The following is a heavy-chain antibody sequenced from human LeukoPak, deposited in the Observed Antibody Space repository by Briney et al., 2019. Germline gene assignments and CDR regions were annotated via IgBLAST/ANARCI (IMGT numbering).Heavy chain of an antibody. J-gene: IGHJ4*02. CDR3: ARGEGPYYYDSSGSYYFDS. CDR1: GASISNGGSFY. CDR2: IYYSGST. D-gene: IGHD3-22*01. Sequence: SETLSLTCTVSGASISNGGSFYWTWIRQHPGKGLEWIGYIYYSGSTYYNPSLKSRVTLSVDRSKNQFSLKVNSVTAADTAVYYCARGEGPYYYDSSGSYYFDSWGQGTQVTVSS. V-gene: IGHV4-31*03.